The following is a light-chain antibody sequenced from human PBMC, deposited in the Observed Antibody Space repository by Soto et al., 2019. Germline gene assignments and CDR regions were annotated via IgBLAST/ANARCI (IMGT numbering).Light chain of an antibody. V-gene: IGKV1-6*01. J-gene: IGKJ1*01. CDR2: AAS. CDR3: LQDFLYPWT. CDR1: QGISTD. Sequence: AIEMTQSPSSLSASVGDRVTITCRASQGISTDVGWYQQKPGKAPKLLIYAASRLQTGVPSRFSGSGSGTDFTVTLSSLQPEEFATYYCLQDFLYPWTFGQGTKVEVK.